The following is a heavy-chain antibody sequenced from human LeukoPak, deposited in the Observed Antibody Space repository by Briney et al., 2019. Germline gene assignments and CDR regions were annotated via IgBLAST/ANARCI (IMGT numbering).Heavy chain of an antibody. D-gene: IGHD1-1*01. J-gene: IGHJ4*02. CDR2: ITPYNLNT. Sequence: EWMGCITPYNLNTNSPQHLQGRVTITTHTSTSTAYMELRSLRSDDTAVYYCAILNDDRVWGQGTLVTVSS. CDR3: AILNDDRV. V-gene: IGHV1-18*01.